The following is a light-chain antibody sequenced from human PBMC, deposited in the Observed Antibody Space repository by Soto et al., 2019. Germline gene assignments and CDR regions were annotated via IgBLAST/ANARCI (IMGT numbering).Light chain of an antibody. J-gene: IGKJ1*01. CDR3: QQYSSHST. CDR2: GAS. CDR1: QSVDIN. Sequence: EIGLTQSPATLSVSPGERVTLSCRASQSVDINLAWYQQKPGQAPRLLIYGASTRATDMSGTFSGSGSGTEFSLTISSLQPDDFATYYCQQYSSHSTFGQGTKVDI. V-gene: IGKV3-15*01.